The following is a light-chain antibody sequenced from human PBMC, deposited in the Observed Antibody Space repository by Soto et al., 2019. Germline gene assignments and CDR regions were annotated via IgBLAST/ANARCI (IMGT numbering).Light chain of an antibody. V-gene: IGLV2-8*01. CDR2: EVN. Sequence: QSALTQPPSASGSPGQSVTISCTGTSSDIGYYNYVSWYQQHPGKAPKLMIFEVNTRPSGVPDRFSGSRSGNTASLTVSGLQAEDEASYYCSSHAGRNKYVIFGGGTKLTVL. CDR1: SSDIGYYNY. J-gene: IGLJ2*01. CDR3: SSHAGRNKYVI.